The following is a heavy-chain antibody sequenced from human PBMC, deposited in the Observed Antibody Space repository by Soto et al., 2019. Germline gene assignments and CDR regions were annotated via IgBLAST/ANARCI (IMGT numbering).Heavy chain of an antibody. CDR3: AKVNYDILTGYQYYFDY. J-gene: IGHJ4*02. V-gene: IGHV3-23*01. Sequence: SLRLSCAASGFTFSSYAMSWVRQAPGKGLEWVSAISGSGGSTYYADSVKGRFTISRDNSKNTLYLQMNSLRAEDTAVYYCAKVNYDILTGYQYYFDYWGQGTLVTVSS. CDR2: ISGSGGST. D-gene: IGHD3-9*01. CDR1: GFTFSSYA.